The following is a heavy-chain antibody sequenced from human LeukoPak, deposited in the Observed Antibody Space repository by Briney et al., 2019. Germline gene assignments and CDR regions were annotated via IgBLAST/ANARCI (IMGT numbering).Heavy chain of an antibody. Sequence: SETLSLTCTVSGGSISNYHWSWIRQPAGKGLAWIGQIHTSGSTNYNPPLKSRVTVSIDTPENQLSLTIRSVTAADTAIYYCARRNISSGWSFDYWGQGTLVTVSS. J-gene: IGHJ4*02. CDR2: IHTSGST. CDR1: GGSISNYH. V-gene: IGHV4-4*07. CDR3: ARRNISSGWSFDY. D-gene: IGHD6-19*01.